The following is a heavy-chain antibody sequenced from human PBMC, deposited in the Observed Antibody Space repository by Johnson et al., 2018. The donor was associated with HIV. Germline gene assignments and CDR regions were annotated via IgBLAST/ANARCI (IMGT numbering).Heavy chain of an antibody. V-gene: IGHV3-30*18. Sequence: QVQLMESGGGVVHPGGSLRLSCAASGFTFSSYGMHWVRQAPGKGLEWVAVISYDGSNKYYAESVKGRFTISRDNSKNTLYLQMNSLRAEDTAVYYCAKGAYAFDIWGQGTMVTVSS. CDR1: GFTFSSYG. CDR2: ISYDGSNK. CDR3: AKGAYAFDI. J-gene: IGHJ3*02.